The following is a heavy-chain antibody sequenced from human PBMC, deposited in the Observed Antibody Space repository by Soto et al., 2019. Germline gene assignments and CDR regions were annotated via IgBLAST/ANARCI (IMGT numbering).Heavy chain of an antibody. CDR1: GGSFSGYY. D-gene: IGHD6-19*01. J-gene: IGHJ5*02. CDR2: INHSGST. Sequence: SETLSLTCAVYGGSFSGYYWSWIRQPPGKGLEWIGEINHSGSTNYNPSLKSRVTISVDTSKNQFSLKLSSVTAADTAVYYCARGRGDLAVAGTPWFDPWGHGTLVTVSS. V-gene: IGHV4-34*01. CDR3: ARGRGDLAVAGTPWFDP.